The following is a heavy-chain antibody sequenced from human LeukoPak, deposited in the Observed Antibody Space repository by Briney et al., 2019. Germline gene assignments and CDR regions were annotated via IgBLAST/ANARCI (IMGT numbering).Heavy chain of an antibody. CDR3: AKTPEPDYYDSSGYSLDY. V-gene: IGHV3-30*02. CDR2: IRYDGSNK. J-gene: IGHJ4*02. CDR1: GFTFSNFG. Sequence: GGSLRLSCAASGFTFSNFGMHWVRQAPGKGLEWVAFIRYDGSNKYYADSVKGRFTISRDNSKNTLYLQMNSLRAEDTAVYYCAKTPEPDYYDSSGYSLDYWGQGTLVTVSS. D-gene: IGHD3-22*01.